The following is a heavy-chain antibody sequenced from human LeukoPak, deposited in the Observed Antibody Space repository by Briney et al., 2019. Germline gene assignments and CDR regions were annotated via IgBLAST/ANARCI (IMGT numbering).Heavy chain of an antibody. V-gene: IGHV1-3*01. CDR3: ASIYGSGSYPEI. CDR1: GYNFTSYD. J-gene: IGHJ4*02. Sequence: ASVKISCKASGYNFTSYDMHWGRRAPGQRREWMGWINAGNGNTKYSQKFHGRVTITRSTSASTAYMELSSLTSEATAVYSCASIYGSGSYPEIWGQGTLVTVSS. CDR2: INAGNGNT. D-gene: IGHD3-10*01.